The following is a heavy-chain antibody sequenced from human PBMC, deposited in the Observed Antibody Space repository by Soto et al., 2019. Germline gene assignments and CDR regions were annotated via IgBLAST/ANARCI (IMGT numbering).Heavy chain of an antibody. CDR3: ARSGGVCGGAACYPHWFDF. J-gene: IGHJ5*01. Sequence: GGSLRLSCGASGFTFSTYAMDWVRQAPGKGLEWVSTIFSGGAGTKCADSVKGRFTIFRDNSLNTLYLQMNSLRAEDTAVYYCARSGGVCGGAACYPHWFDFWGHGTLVTVSS. D-gene: IGHD3-16*01. CDR2: IFSGGAGT. V-gene: IGHV3-23*01. CDR1: GFTFSTYA.